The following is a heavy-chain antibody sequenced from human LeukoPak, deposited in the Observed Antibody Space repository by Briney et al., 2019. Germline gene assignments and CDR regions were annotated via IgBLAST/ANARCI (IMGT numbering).Heavy chain of an antibody. D-gene: IGHD6-6*01. CDR1: GYSFTGFG. CDR3: ATGIAARWAGLKRDFQH. Sequence: ASVKVSCKASGYSFTGFGISWARQAPGQGLEWMGWISASTGYTEYAQKFQGRVTMTTDTSTSTAYMELSRLRSDDTAVYYCATGIAARWAGLKRDFQHWGQGTLVTVSS. V-gene: IGHV1-18*01. CDR2: ISASTGYT. J-gene: IGHJ1*01.